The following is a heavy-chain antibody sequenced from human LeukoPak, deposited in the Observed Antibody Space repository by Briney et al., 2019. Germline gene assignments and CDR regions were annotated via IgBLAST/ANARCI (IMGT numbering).Heavy chain of an antibody. V-gene: IGHV3-21*03. CDR2: ITSSSTHI. CDR1: GFAFSHHN. J-gene: IGHJ4*02. D-gene: IGHD5-12*01. CDR3: ARHVPRGRSDFDC. Sequence: GGSLRLSCAASGFAFSHHNMNWVRQAPGKGLEWFSSITSSSTHIYYSDSVKGRFTVSRDNGRASVDLQMNSLRAEDTAIYYCARHVPRGRSDFDCWGQGVLVTVS.